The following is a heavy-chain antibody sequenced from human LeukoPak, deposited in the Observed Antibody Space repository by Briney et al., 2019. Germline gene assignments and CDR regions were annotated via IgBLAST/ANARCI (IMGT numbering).Heavy chain of an antibody. J-gene: IGHJ4*02. CDR2: INTDGSST. CDR1: GFTFSSSW. V-gene: IGHV3-74*01. CDR3: ASVEGSSSGLGDY. Sequence: GGSLRLSSAAPGFTFSSSWMHWVPQAPGKGLLWVSRINTDGSSTSYADSVKSRFTTSRDNAKNTLYLQMNSLRAEDTAVYYCASVEGSSSGLGDYWGQGTLVTVSS. D-gene: IGHD6-13*01.